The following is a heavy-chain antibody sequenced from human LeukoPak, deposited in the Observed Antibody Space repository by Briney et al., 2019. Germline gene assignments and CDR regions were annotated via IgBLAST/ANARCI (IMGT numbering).Heavy chain of an antibody. CDR1: GFTFSSYW. CDR2: IKQDGSEK. D-gene: IGHD4-17*01. Sequence: PGESLRLSCAASGFTFSSYWMSWVRQTPGKGLEWVANIKQDGSEKYYVDSVKGRFTISRDNAKNSLYLQMNSLRDEDTAVYYCARDYGYGDSTPLGYFDYWGQGTQVTVSS. J-gene: IGHJ4*02. V-gene: IGHV3-7*05. CDR3: ARDYGYGDSTPLGYFDY.